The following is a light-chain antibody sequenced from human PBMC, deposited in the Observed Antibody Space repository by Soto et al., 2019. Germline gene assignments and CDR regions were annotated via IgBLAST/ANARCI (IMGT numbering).Light chain of an antibody. Sequence: DIVMTQSPGSLAVSLGERAVITCKSSQSVLFTSNNKNFLAWYQQKAGQPPKLLINWASTRESGVPERFSGSGSGTDFTLTISSLQAEDVAVYFCQQFDAAPPTFGQGTKVEIK. CDR3: QQFDAAPPT. V-gene: IGKV4-1*01. J-gene: IGKJ1*01. CDR1: QSVLFTSNNKNF. CDR2: WAS.